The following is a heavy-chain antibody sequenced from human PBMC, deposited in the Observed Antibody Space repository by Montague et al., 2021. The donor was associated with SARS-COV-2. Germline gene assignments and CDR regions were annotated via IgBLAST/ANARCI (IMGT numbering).Heavy chain of an antibody. J-gene: IGHJ6*02. CDR3: ARDRADYSFAYYHEMDV. D-gene: IGHD5-12*01. Sequence: SETLSLTCTVSGASVRTYYWSWIRQSAGKKLEWMGRLYTSGSTYYNPSFKSRVTMSLDTSKNLFSLNLSSMTAADTAVYYCARDRADYSFAYYHEMDVWGQGIAVTVSS. CDR1: GASVRTYY. CDR2: LYTSGST. V-gene: IGHV4-4*07.